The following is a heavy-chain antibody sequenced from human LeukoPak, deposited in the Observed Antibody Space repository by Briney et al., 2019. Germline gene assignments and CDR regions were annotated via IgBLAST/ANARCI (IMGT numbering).Heavy chain of an antibody. CDR2: IYYSGST. J-gene: IGHJ4*02. D-gene: IGHD1-1*01. V-gene: IGHV4-39*01. Sequence: PSETLSLTCTVSDGSIISSVYYWGWIRQPPGKGLEWIGSIYYSGSTYYNPSLKSRVTISVDTSKNQFSLKLSSVTAADTAVYYCARPKNPGTGFDYWGQGTLVTVSS. CDR1: DGSIISSVYY. CDR3: ARPKNPGTGFDY.